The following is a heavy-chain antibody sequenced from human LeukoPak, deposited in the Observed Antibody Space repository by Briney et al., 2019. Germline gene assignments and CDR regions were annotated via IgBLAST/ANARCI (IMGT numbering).Heavy chain of an antibody. CDR2: TYYRSKWYN. CDR3: ARDHPYSSSWYPCYYYYMDV. Sequence: SQTLSLTCAISGDSVSSNSAAWNWIRQSPSRGLEWLGRTYYRSKWYNDYAVSVKSRITINPDTSKNQFSLQLNSVTPEDTAVYYCARDHPYSSSWYPCYYYYMDVWGKGTTVTVSS. D-gene: IGHD6-13*01. J-gene: IGHJ6*03. CDR1: GDSVSSNSAA. V-gene: IGHV6-1*01.